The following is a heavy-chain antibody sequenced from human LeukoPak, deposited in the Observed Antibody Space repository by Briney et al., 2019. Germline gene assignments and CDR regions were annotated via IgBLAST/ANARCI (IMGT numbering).Heavy chain of an antibody. V-gene: IGHV3-9*01. Sequence: GGSLRLSCAASGFTLYDYDMHWVRHARGKGVEWVSGIIWNCGSIGYAHSLHRRFTISRDNAKNSLYLQMNSLRAEDTALYYCAKDMRDIVVLGLFDYWGQGPLVTVSS. CDR2: IIWNCGSI. J-gene: IGHJ4*02. D-gene: IGHD2-2*01. CDR1: GFTLYDYD. CDR3: AKDMRDIVVLGLFDY.